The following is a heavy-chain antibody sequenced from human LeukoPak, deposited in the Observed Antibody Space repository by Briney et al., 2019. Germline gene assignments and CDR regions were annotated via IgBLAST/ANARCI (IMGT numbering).Heavy chain of an antibody. CDR3: ALGRNFLYYFDY. Sequence: GASVKVSCKASGYTFTSYDISWVRQATGQGLEWMGWMNPNSGNTGYAQKFQGRVTMTRDTSITTAYMELCSLKSEDTAVYYCALGRNFLYYFDYWGQGTLVTVSS. CDR1: GYTFTSYD. CDR2: MNPNSGNT. V-gene: IGHV1-8*01. J-gene: IGHJ4*02. D-gene: IGHD2/OR15-2a*01.